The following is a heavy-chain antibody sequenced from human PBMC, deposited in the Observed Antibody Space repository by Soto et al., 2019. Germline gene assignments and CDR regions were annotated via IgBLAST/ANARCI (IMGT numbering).Heavy chain of an antibody. CDR1: GGSISCGGYY. V-gene: IGHV4-31*03. J-gene: IGHJ6*02. Sequence: SETLSLTCTVSGGSISCGGYYWSWIRQHPGKGLEWIGYIYYSGSTYYNPSLKSRVTISVDTSKNQFSLKLSSVTAADTAVYYCARDQGYYYGMDVWGQGTTVTVSS. CDR2: IYYSGST. CDR3: ARDQGYYYGMDV.